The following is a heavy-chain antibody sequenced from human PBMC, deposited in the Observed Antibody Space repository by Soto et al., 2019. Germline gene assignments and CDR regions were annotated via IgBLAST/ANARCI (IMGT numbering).Heavy chain of an antibody. CDR2: ISWKRGSI. CDR1: GFTVDDYA. D-gene: IGHD5-18*01. J-gene: IGHJ4*02. Sequence: EVQLVESGGGLVQPGRSLRLSCAASGFTVDDYAMHWVRQAPGKGLEWVSGISWKRGSIGYAASVKGRFTISRDNAKKTLYLQMNSIRAEDTALYYWSKDVVSYGTFDYWGQGTLVTVSS. CDR3: SKDVVSYGTFDY. V-gene: IGHV3-9*01.